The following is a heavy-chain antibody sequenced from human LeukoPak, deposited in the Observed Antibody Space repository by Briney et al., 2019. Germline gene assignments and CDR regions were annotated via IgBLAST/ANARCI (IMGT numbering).Heavy chain of an antibody. J-gene: IGHJ4*02. D-gene: IGHD3-9*01. V-gene: IGHV1-69*04. CDR3: AASTYRDSSGYDRPTGY. CDR2: IIPILGIA. Sequence: ASVKVSCKASGGTFSSYAISWVRQAPGQGLEWMGRIIPILGIANYAQKFQGRVTITADKSTSTAYMELNSLRADDTAVYYCAASTYRDSSGYDRPTGYWGQGTLVTVSS. CDR1: GGTFSSYA.